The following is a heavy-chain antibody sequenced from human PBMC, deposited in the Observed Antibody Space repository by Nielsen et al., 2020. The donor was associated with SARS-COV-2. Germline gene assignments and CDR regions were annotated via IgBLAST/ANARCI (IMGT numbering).Heavy chain of an antibody. CDR3: AKDRGYSYGYFDH. Sequence: WICQPPGKGLEWIGSIFYSGATYYSPSLQSRLTISVDTSRNHFSLKLNSVTDADTAVYYCAKDRGYSYGYFDHWGQGTLVTVSS. J-gene: IGHJ4*02. CDR2: IFYSGAT. V-gene: IGHV4-31*02. D-gene: IGHD5-18*01.